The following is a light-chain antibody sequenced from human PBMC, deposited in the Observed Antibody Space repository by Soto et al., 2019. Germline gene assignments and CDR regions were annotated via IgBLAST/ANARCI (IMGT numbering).Light chain of an antibody. Sequence: KVMTQSPATLSVSPGERATLSCRASQSVNSNLAWYQQKPGQAPRLLLYGASTRAIGIPARFSGSASGTEFTLTISTLQSEDSAVYYCQLYNDWPLTFGGGTKVEI. CDR3: QLYNDWPLT. CDR1: QSVNSN. J-gene: IGKJ4*01. CDR2: GAS. V-gene: IGKV3-15*01.